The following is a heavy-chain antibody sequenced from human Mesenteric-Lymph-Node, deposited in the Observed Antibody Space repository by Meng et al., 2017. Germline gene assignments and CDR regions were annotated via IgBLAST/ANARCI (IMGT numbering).Heavy chain of an antibody. D-gene: IGHD3-9*01. CDR3: ARVGDLTGYHNWFDP. J-gene: IGHJ5*02. V-gene: IGHV1-2*02. CDR1: GYTFINYA. CDR2: INPNSGGT. Sequence: QIQRWHAGGEVNNPWASVTVSCKASGYTFINYAMNWVRQAPGQGLEWMGWINPNSGGTNYAQKFQGRVTMTRDTSISTAYMELSRLRSDDTAVYYCARVGDLTGYHNWFDPWGQGTLVTAPQ.